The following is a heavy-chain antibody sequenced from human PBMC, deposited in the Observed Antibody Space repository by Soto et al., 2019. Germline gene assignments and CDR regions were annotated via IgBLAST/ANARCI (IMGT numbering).Heavy chain of an antibody. D-gene: IGHD5-12*01. CDR3: ATNNGYGLIDY. CDR1: GFNYNIYS. CDR2: ISSSSTTI. J-gene: IGHJ4*02. Sequence: GSLSLSCAASGFNYNIYSMNWVRQAPGKGLEWVSYISSSSTTIYYTDSVKGRFTISRDNAKNSLYLQMNSLRAEDTAVYYCATNNGYGLIDYWGQGTLVTVSS. V-gene: IGHV3-48*01.